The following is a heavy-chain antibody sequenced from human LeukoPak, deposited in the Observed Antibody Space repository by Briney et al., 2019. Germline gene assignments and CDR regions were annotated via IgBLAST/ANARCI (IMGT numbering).Heavy chain of an antibody. CDR1: GGSITSRDYY. CDR2: ISYSGRT. V-gene: IGHV4-39*01. Sequence: PSETLSLTCTVSGGSITSRDYYWGWIRQPPGTGLEWSGTISYSGRTYYNPSLESRVTISVDTSKNQFSLKLSSVTAADTAVYYCARLKTGDYGDYGGDYWGQGTLVTVSS. CDR3: ARLKTGDYGDYGGDY. J-gene: IGHJ4*02. D-gene: IGHD4-17*01.